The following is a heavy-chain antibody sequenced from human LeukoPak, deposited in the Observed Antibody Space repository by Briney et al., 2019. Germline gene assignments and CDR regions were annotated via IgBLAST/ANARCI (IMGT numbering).Heavy chain of an antibody. J-gene: IGHJ6*02. CDR1: GGSVSSGSYY. CDR2: IYYSGST. Sequence: PSETLSLTCTVSGGSVSSGSYYWSWIRQPPGKGLEWIGYIYYSGSTNYNPSLKSRVTISVDTSKNQFSLKLSSVTAADTAVYYCARETTVITQPYTYENYGMDVWGQGTTVTVSS. CDR3: ARETTVITQPYTYENYGMDV. V-gene: IGHV4-61*01. D-gene: IGHD4-17*01.